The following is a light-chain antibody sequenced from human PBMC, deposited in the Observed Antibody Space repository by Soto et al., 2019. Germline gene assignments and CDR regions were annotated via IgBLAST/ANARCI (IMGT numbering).Light chain of an antibody. J-gene: IGLJ3*02. V-gene: IGLV2-14*03. CDR1: STDIGTYNS. CDR2: DII. CDR3: FSYTTTYALV. Sequence: QSALTQPASVSGSPGRSITISCTGTSTDIGTYNSVSWYQHPPGKAPKLLIFDIIDRPAGVSDRFSGSKSGNTASLTISSLQFEDEAYYYCFSYTTTYALVFGGGTKLTVL.